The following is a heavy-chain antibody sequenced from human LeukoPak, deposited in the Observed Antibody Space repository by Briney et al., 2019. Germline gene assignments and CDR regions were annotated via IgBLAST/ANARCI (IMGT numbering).Heavy chain of an antibody. CDR3: ARTRGSYNSGAFDY. J-gene: IGHJ4*02. D-gene: IGHD6-19*01. Sequence: QPGGSLRLSCVGSGFTFNNYAMSWVRQAPRKGLEWVSGIRISGGATYYADSVKGRFTISRDNSKNTLYLQMNSLRAEDTAVYYCARTRGSYNSGAFDYWGQGTLVTVSS. V-gene: IGHV3-23*01. CDR1: GFTFNNYA. CDR2: IRISGGAT.